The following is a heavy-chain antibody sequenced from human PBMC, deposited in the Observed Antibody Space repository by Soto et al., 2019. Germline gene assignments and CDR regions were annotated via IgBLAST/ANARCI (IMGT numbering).Heavy chain of an antibody. CDR3: ARVGGYEAPGPSNYYYYGMDV. V-gene: IGHV1-18*01. CDR2: ISAYNGNT. CDR1: GYTFTSYG. D-gene: IGHD5-12*01. Sequence: ASVKVSCKASGYTFTSYGISCVRQAPGQGLEWMGWISAYNGNTNYAQKLQGRVTMTTDTSTSTAYMELRSLRSDDTAVYYCARVGGYEAPGPSNYYYYGMDVWGQGTTVTVSS. J-gene: IGHJ6*02.